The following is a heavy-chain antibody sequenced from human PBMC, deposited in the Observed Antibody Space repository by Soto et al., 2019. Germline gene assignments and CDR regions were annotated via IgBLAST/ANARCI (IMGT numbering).Heavy chain of an antibody. D-gene: IGHD2-2*02. CDR3: ASCTSTSGYTSYYYYGMEV. J-gene: IGHJ6*02. V-gene: IGHV1-69*13. CDR2: IIPIFGTA. Sequence: PVKDSCQASGATFSSYAISSVRQAPGHGIEWMGGIIPIFGTANYAQKFQGRVTITADDSTSPAYMELSSLRSEGTAVYYCASCTSTSGYTSYYYYGMEVWGQGTTVTVSS. CDR1: GATFSSYA.